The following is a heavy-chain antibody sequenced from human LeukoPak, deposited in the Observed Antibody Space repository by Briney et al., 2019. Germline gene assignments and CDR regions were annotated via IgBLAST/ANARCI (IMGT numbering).Heavy chain of an antibody. CDR1: GGSISSGSYY. D-gene: IGHD3-3*01. CDR2: IYTSGST. CDR3: ARDLWSGSYAFDI. J-gene: IGHJ3*02. Sequence: KPSETLSLTCTVSGGSISSGSYYWSWIRQPAGKGLEWIGRIYTSGSTNYNPSLKSRVTISVDTSKNQFSLKLSSVTAADTAVYYCARDLWSGSYAFDIWGQGTMVTVSS. V-gene: IGHV4-61*02.